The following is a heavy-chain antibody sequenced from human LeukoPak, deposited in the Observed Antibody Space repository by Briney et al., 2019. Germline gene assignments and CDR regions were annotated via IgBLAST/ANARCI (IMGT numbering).Heavy chain of an antibody. CDR1: GFTFSSYG. J-gene: IGHJ3*02. CDR2: ISYDGSNK. V-gene: IGHV3-30*18. Sequence: PGGSLRLSCAASGFTFSSYGMHWVRQAPGKGLEWVAVISYDGSNKYYADSVKGRFTISRDNSKNTLYLQMNSLRAEDTAVYYCAKDPYSRPRMLFDIWGQGTMVTVSS. CDR3: AKDPYSRPRMLFDI. D-gene: IGHD6-13*01.